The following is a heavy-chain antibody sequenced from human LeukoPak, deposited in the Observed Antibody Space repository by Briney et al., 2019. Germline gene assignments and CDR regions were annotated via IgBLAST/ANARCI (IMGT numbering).Heavy chain of an antibody. V-gene: IGHV4-59*01. CDR2: IYYSGST. J-gene: IGHJ4*02. Sequence: SETLSLTCTVSAGSISSYYWSWIRQPPGKGLEWIGYIYYSGSTNYNPSLKSRVTISVDTSKNQFPLKLSSVTAADTAVYYCARDYSGSWERYFDYWGQGTLVTVSS. CDR3: ARDYSGSWERYFDY. CDR1: AGSISSYY. D-gene: IGHD1-26*01.